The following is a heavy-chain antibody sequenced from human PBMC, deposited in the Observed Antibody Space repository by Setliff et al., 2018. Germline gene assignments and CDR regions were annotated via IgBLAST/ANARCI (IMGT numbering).Heavy chain of an antibody. CDR2: INPKTGDT. CDR3: ARVAWGLEYFQY. V-gene: IGHV1-2*02. CDR1: GFAFRGYF. D-gene: IGHD7-27*01. Sequence: ASVKVSCKTSGFAFRGYFIHWVRQAPGQGLEWMGWINPKTGDTNDAQKLQGRVTMTRDTSIGTAYMELTSLGSDDTAVYYCARVAWGLEYFQYWGQGTLVTVSS. J-gene: IGHJ1*01.